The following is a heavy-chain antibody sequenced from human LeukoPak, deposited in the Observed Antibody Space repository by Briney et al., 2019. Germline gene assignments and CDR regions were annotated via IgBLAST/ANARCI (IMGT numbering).Heavy chain of an antibody. CDR1: GGSFSGYY. V-gene: IGHV4-34*01. CDR3: ARGRGRITMIVVARAKGGVWFDP. D-gene: IGHD3-22*01. J-gene: IGHJ5*02. CDR2: INHSGST. Sequence: PSETLSLTCAVYGGSFSGYYWSWIRQPPGKGLEWIGEINHSGSTNYNPSLKSRVTISVDTSKNQFSLKLSSVTAADTAVYYCARGRGRITMIVVARAKGGVWFDPWGQGTLVTVSS.